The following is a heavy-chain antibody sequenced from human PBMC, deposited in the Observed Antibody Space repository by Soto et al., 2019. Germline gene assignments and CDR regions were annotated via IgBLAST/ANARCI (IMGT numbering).Heavy chain of an antibody. CDR2: ISYDGSNK. J-gene: IGHJ6*02. CDR1: GFTFSSYA. V-gene: IGHV3-30-3*01. D-gene: IGHD6-6*01. Sequence: GGSLRLSCAASGFTFSSYAMHWVRQAPGKGLEWVAVISYDGSNKYYADSVKGRFTISRDNSKNTLYLQMNSLRAEDTAVYYCARDLASSACWRNYYYFGMDVWGQGTTVTVSS. CDR3: ARDLASSACWRNYYYFGMDV.